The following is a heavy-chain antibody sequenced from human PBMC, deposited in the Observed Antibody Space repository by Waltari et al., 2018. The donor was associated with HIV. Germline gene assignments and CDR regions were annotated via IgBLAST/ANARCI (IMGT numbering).Heavy chain of an antibody. CDR2: ISSSSSYI. D-gene: IGHD4-17*01. V-gene: IGHV3-21*01. J-gene: IGHJ4*02. CDR3: ARGAPYGDYVGY. CDR1: GFTFRSYS. Sequence: EVQLVESGGGLVKPGGSLRLSCAASGFTFRSYSMNSVPPAQGKGLEWVSSISSSSSYIYYADSVKGRFTISRDNAKNSLYLQMNSLRAEDTAVYYCARGAPYGDYVGYWGQGTLVTVSS.